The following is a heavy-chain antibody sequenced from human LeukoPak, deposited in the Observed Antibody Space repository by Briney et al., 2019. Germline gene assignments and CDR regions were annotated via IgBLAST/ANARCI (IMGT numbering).Heavy chain of an antibody. J-gene: IGHJ4*02. CDR1: GFTFSDYY. CDR3: AKDSGYDWAYFDY. CDR2: ISGSGSST. D-gene: IGHD5-12*01. V-gene: IGHV3-11*01. Sequence: PGGSLRLSCAASGFTFSDYYMSWIRQAPGKGLEWFSYISGSGSSTYYADSVKGRFTISRDNAKNSLHLQMNSLRAEDTAVYYCAKDSGYDWAYFDYWGQGTLVTVSS.